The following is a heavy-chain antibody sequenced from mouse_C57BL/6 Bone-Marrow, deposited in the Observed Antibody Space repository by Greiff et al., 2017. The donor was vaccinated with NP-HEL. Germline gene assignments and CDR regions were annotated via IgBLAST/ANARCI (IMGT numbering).Heavy chain of an antibody. CDR1: GFTFSDFY. J-gene: IGHJ1*03. V-gene: IGHV7-1*01. CDR2: SRNKANDYTT. Sequence: EVQRVESGGGLVQSGRSLRLSCATSGFTFSDFYMEWVRQAPGKGLEWIAASRNKANDYTTEYSASVKGRFIVSRDTSQSILYLQMNALRAEDTAIYYCARDAYGSKGFDVWGTGTTVTVSS. D-gene: IGHD1-1*01. CDR3: ARDAYGSKGFDV.